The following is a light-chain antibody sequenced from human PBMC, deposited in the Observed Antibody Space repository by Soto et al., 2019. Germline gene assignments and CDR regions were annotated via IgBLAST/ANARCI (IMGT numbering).Light chain of an antibody. V-gene: IGKV3-20*01. CDR2: DVS. J-gene: IGKJ1*01. CDR1: QSVSSSY. Sequence: EIVLTQSPGTLSLSPGERATISCRSSQSVSSSYLAWYQHKPGQAPRLLIYDVSSRATGIPDRFSGSGSGTYFTLTISRLKPEDFAVYYCQQYGSSPTFGQGTKVEIK. CDR3: QQYGSSPT.